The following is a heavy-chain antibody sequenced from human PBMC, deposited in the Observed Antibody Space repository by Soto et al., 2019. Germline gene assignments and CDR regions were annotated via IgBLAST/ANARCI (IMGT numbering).Heavy chain of an antibody. J-gene: IGHJ6*02. CDR1: GFIFGDFA. Sequence: EVQLVESGGGLVQPGRSLRLSCVASGFIFGDFAMHWVRQAPGKGLEWVSSITWNSASIAYADSVKGRFTISRDNAKNSLYLQMNNLRPEDAALYYCTKEVYGMGHYYYGMDVWGQGTTVIVSS. D-gene: IGHD2-8*01. CDR3: TKEVYGMGHYYYGMDV. V-gene: IGHV3-9*01. CDR2: ITWNSASI.